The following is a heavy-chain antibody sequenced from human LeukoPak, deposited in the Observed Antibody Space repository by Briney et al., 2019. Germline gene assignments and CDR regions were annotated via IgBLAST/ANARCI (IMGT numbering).Heavy chain of an antibody. D-gene: IGHD1-26*01. J-gene: IGHJ4*02. CDR2: INHSGST. Sequence: PSETLSLTCAVYGGSFSGYYWSWIRQPPGKGLEWIGEINHSGSTNYNPSLKSRVTISVDTSKNQFSLKLSSVTAADTAVYYCARGIIVGAKTGFGYWGQGTLVTVSS. CDR1: GGSFSGYY. V-gene: IGHV4-34*01. CDR3: ARGIIVGAKTGFGY.